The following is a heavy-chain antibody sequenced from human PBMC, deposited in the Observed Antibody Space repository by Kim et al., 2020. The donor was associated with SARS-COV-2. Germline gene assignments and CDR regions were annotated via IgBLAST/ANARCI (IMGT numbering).Heavy chain of an antibody. CDR2: ISGSGGST. CDR1: GFTFSSYA. Sequence: GGSLRLSCAASGFTFSSYAMSWVRQAPGKGLEWVSAISGSGGSTYYADSVKGRFTISRDNSKNTLYLQMNSLRAEDTAVYYCAKYDSDIFTGYYFWSPLYYVHIWRQGTLLTVSS. V-gene: IGHV3-23*01. CDR3: AKYDSDIFTGYYFWSPLYYVHI. J-gene: IGHJ4*02. D-gene: IGHD3-9*01.